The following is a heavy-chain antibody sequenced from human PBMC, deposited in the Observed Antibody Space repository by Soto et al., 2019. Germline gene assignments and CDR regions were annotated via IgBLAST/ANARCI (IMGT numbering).Heavy chain of an antibody. CDR1: GGSISSGGYS. CDR3: AATPRY. D-gene: IGHD2-15*01. J-gene: IGHJ4*02. V-gene: IGHV4-61*08. CDR2: IYSSGST. Sequence: SETLSLTCDVSGGSISSGGYSWSWIRQPPGKGLEWIGYIYSSGSTNYNPSLKGRVTMSLDTSKNQVSLNVTSVTAADTAVYYCAATPRYWGQGRLVTVSS.